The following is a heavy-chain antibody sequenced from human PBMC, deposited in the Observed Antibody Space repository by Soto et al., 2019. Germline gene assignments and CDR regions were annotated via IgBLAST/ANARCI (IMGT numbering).Heavy chain of an antibody. Sequence: GASVKVSCKASGYTFTSYAIHWVRQAPGQRLEWMGGINAGSGNTKYSQNLQGRVTITRDTSASTAYMELTTVRYEDTAVYYCAKGHSSSGNWFDPWGQGTLVTVSS. V-gene: IGHV1-3*01. CDR2: INAGSGNT. J-gene: IGHJ5*02. CDR1: GYTFTSYA. D-gene: IGHD6-6*01. CDR3: AKGHSSSGNWFDP.